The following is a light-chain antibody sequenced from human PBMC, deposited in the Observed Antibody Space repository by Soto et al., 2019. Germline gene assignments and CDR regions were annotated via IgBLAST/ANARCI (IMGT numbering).Light chain of an antibody. J-gene: IGLJ2*01. V-gene: IGLV2-8*01. Sequence: QSVLTQPPSASGSPGQSVTISCTGTSSDVGGYKYVSWYQQHPGKAPKLMIYEVSQWPSGVPDRFSGSKSGNTASLTVSGLQAEDEADYYCSSYAGSNNLNVFGGGTKLTVL. CDR3: SSYAGSNNLNV. CDR1: SSDVGGYKY. CDR2: EVS.